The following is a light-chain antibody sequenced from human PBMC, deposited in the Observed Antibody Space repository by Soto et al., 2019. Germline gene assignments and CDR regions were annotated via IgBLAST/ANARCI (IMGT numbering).Light chain of an antibody. V-gene: IGKV3D-11*01. CDR3: QQFHISRT. J-gene: IGKJ1*01. Sequence: EIVLTQSPATLSLSPGERATLSCRASQGVSSYLAWYQQKPGQAPRLLIYDASNRATGIPARFSGSGPGTDFTLTISSLEPEDFAVYYCQQFHISRTFGQGTKVDIK. CDR2: DAS. CDR1: QGVSSY.